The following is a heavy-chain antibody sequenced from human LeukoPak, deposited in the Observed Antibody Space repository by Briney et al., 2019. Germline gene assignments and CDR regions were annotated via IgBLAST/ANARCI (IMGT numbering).Heavy chain of an antibody. CDR3: ARDPNGDYIGAFDM. D-gene: IGHD4-17*01. V-gene: IGHV3-23*01. CDR1: GFTFSAYA. Sequence: PGGSLRLSCTASGFTFSAYAMMWVRQAPGKGPEWVSAIRGGGGSAFYVDSVKGRFTISRDNSKYTLFLQMNSLRAEDTAVYYCARDPNGDYIGAFDMWGPGTMVTVSS. J-gene: IGHJ3*02. CDR2: IRGGGGSA.